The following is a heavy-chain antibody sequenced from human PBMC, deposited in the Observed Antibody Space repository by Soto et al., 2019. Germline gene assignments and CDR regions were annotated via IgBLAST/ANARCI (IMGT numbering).Heavy chain of an antibody. D-gene: IGHD6-13*01. J-gene: IGHJ4*02. Sequence: AAVKVSCXASGYTFTSYGISWVRQAPGQGLEWMGWISAYNGNTNYAQKLQGRVTMTTDTSTSTAYMELRSLRPDDTAVYYCARPSGIAAAGSLDYWGQGTLVTVSS. CDR2: ISAYNGNT. V-gene: IGHV1-18*01. CDR3: ARPSGIAAAGSLDY. CDR1: GYTFTSYG.